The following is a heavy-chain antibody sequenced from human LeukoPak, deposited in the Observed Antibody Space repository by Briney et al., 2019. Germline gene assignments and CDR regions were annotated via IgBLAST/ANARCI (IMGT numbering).Heavy chain of an antibody. J-gene: IGHJ4*02. CDR2: IHYSGST. CDR1: GGSVTSASHY. V-gene: IGHV4-39*01. D-gene: IGHD4-23*01. Sequence: SETLSLTCTVSGGSVTSASHYWAWIRQPPGKGLEWIGSIHYSGSTYYSPSLKSRLTISGDTSKSQFSLKLTFVTAADSAVYYCTRHHDYGDKIDYWGQGTLVTVSS. CDR3: TRHHDYGDKIDY.